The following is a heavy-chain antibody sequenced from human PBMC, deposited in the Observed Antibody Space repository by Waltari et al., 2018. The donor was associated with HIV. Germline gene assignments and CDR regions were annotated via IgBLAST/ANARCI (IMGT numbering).Heavy chain of an antibody. CDR1: GFTFSSYN. CDR3: ARDSLRGIGADGNWFDP. V-gene: IGHV3-21*01. J-gene: IGHJ5*02. Sequence: EVQLVESGGGLVKPGGSLRLSCAASGFTFSSYNMNWVSQAPGKGLEWVSFISRSSSYIYYADSVKGRFTISRDNAKNSLNLQMNSLRAEDTAVYYCARDSLRGIGADGNWFDPWGQGTLVTVSS. CDR2: ISRSSSYI. D-gene: IGHD6-13*01.